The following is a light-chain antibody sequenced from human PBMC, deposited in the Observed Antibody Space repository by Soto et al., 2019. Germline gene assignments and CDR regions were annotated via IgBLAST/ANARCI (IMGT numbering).Light chain of an antibody. J-gene: IGKJ1*01. CDR3: QQYDDWLWT. V-gene: IGKV3-15*01. CDR2: GAS. Sequence: ETMLTQSPATLSASPVERVTLSCMATQSVTYNLAWYQQKPGQAPRLLIYGASTRATGIPARFSGRGSGTEFTLTITSLQSEDFAVYYCQQYDDWLWTFGQGTKVDIK. CDR1: QSVTYN.